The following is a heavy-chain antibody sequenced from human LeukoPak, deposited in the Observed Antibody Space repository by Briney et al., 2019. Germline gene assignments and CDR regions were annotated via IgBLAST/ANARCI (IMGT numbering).Heavy chain of an antibody. CDR2: ISGSGGST. CDR1: GFTFSSYA. V-gene: IGHV3-23*01. D-gene: IGHD3-9*01. Sequence: GGSLRLSCAASGFTFSSYAMSWVRQAPGKGLEWVSAISGSGGSTYYADSVKGRFTISRDNSKNTLYLQMNSLRAEDTAVYYCAKGHLLRYFDWLPYFGYWGQGTLVTVSS. CDR3: AKGHLLRYFDWLPYFGY. J-gene: IGHJ4*02.